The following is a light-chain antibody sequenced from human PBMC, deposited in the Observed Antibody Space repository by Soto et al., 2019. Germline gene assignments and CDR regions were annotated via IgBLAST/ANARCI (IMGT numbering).Light chain of an antibody. J-gene: IGLJ2*01. CDR1: SSNIGAGYP. Sequence: QSVLTQPPSVSGAPGQSVTISCTGSSSNIGAGYPVHWYQQYPGAAPKLLIYGNNNRPSGVPDRFTGSKSGTSASLAITGLQAEDEADYYCQSYDSSLTDSVFGGGTKLTVL. V-gene: IGLV1-40*01. CDR2: GNN. CDR3: QSYDSSLTDSV.